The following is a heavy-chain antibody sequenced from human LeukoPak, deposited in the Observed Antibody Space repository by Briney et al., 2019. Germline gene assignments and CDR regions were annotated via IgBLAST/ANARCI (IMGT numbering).Heavy chain of an antibody. V-gene: IGHV4-4*07. CDR3: ARVDLGLHRAFDI. J-gene: IGHJ3*02. CDR1: GGSLSSYY. D-gene: IGHD1-7*01. Sequence: PSETLSLTCTVSGGSLSSYYWSWIRQPAGKGLEWIGRIYTSGSTNYNPSLKSRVTISVDTSKNQFSLKLSSVTAADTAVYYCARVDLGLHRAFDIWGQGTMVTVSS. CDR2: IYTSGST.